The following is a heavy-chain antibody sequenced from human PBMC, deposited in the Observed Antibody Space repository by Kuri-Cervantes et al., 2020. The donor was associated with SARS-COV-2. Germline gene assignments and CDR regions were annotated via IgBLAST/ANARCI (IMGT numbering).Heavy chain of an antibody. J-gene: IGHJ6*02. V-gene: IGHV4-34*01. CDR1: ASSISIGYY. D-gene: IGHD2-21*02. CDR2: INHSGST. Sequence: SQRRSPTSAVDASSISIGYYWGWIRQHPGKGLEWIGEINHSGSTDYNPSLKSRVTISVDTSKNQFSLKLSSVTAADTAVYYCARDNLRRYVVVTAINYYYYGMDVWGQGTTVTVSS. CDR3: ARDNLRRYVVVTAINYYYYGMDV.